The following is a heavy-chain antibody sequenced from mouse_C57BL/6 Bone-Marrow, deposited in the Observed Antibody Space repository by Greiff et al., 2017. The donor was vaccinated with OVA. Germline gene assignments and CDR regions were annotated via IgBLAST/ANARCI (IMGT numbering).Heavy chain of an antibody. D-gene: IGHD2-5*01. Sequence: VQLQQPGAELVKPGASVTMSCKASGYTFTSYWITWVKQRPGQGLEWIGDIYPGSGSTNYNEKFKSKATLTVDTSSSTAYMQLSSLTSEDSAVYYCARKEDYSNPYYAMDYWGQGTSVTVSS. CDR1: GYTFTSYW. CDR3: ARKEDYSNPYYAMDY. CDR2: IYPGSGST. J-gene: IGHJ4*01. V-gene: IGHV1-55*01.